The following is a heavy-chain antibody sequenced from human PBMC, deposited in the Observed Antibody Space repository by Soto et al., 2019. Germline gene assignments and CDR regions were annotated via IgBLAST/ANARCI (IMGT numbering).Heavy chain of an antibody. Sequence: EVQLVESGGVVVQPGGSLRLSCAASGFTFDDYTMHWVRQAPGKGLEWVSLISWDGGSTYYADSVKGRFTISRDNSKNSLYLQMNSLRTEDTALYYCAIDLVAQQWPIYWYFDLWGRGTLVTVSS. J-gene: IGHJ2*01. CDR1: GFTFDDYT. CDR3: AIDLVAQQWPIYWYFDL. CDR2: ISWDGGST. V-gene: IGHV3-43*01. D-gene: IGHD6-19*01.